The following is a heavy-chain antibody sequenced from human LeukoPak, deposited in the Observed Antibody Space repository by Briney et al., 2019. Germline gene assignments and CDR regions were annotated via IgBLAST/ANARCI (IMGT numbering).Heavy chain of an antibody. Sequence: GGSLRLSCAASGFTFSSYSMNWVRPAPRKGLEWVSSISSSSSYIYYADSVKGRFTISRDNAKNSLYLQMNSLRAEDTAVYYCARGYCSGGSCSTFDIWGQGTMVTVSS. V-gene: IGHV3-21*01. D-gene: IGHD2-15*01. CDR2: ISSSSSYI. J-gene: IGHJ3*02. CDR1: GFTFSSYS. CDR3: ARGYCSGGSCSTFDI.